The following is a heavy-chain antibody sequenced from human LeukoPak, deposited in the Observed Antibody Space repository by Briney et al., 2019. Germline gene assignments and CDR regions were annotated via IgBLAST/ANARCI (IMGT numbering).Heavy chain of an antibody. CDR3: AKARGPPNRLVTTKGYFDF. D-gene: IGHD3-9*01. Sequence: ASVKVSCKASGYTFTTYGINWVRQAPGQGLEWMGWISSYNVNTDYAQKLQSRVTMTTDTSTSTAYMELRSLRFDDTAVYYCAKARGPPNRLVTTKGYFDFWGQGTLVTVSS. CDR1: GYTFTTYG. J-gene: IGHJ4*02. CDR2: ISSYNVNT. V-gene: IGHV1-18*01.